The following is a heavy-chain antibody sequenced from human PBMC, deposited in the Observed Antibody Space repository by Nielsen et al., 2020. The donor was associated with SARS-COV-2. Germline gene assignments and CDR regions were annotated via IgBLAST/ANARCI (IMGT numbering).Heavy chain of an antibody. CDR1: GFTFSPYA. D-gene: IGHD6-13*01. Sequence: GESLKISCAASGFTFSPYAMHWVRQAPGKGLDWVAVISYDGSNYFYADSVKGRFTISRDNAKNSLYLHMNSLRAEDTALYYCARDGTDSSRWHQRVDYWGQGTLVTVSS. V-gene: IGHV3-30-3*01. CDR3: ARDGTDSSRWHQRVDY. CDR2: ISYDGSNY. J-gene: IGHJ4*02.